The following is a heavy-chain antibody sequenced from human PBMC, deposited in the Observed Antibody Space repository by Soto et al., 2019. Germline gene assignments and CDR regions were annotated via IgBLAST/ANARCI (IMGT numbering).Heavy chain of an antibody. V-gene: IGHV3-21*01. CDR3: AIERGEERYFDY. CDR1: GFTFSSYS. J-gene: IGHJ4*02. D-gene: IGHD2-21*01. Sequence: EVQLVESGGGLVKPGGSLRLSCAASGFTFSSYSMNWVRQAPGKGLEWVSSISSSSSYIYYADSVKGRFTISRDNAKNSLYLQMNSLRAEDTAVYYCAIERGEERYFDYWGQGTLVTVSS. CDR2: ISSSSSYI.